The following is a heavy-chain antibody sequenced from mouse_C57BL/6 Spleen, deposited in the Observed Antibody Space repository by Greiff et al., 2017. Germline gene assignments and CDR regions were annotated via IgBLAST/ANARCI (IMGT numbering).Heavy chain of an antibody. CDR1: GFTFSSYG. CDR2: ISSGGSYT. J-gene: IGHJ3*01. D-gene: IGHD2-2*01. CDR3: ARPGYGYDGVIAY. V-gene: IGHV5-6*02. Sequence: KVEESGGDLVKPGGSLKLSCAASGFTFSSYGMSWVRQTPDKRLEWVATISSGGSYTYYPDSVKGRFTISRDNAQNTLYLTVSSLKCEETAMYYAARPGYGYDGVIAYWGQGTLVTVSA.